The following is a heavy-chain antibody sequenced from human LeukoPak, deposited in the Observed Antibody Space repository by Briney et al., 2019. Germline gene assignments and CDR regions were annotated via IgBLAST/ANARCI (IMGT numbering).Heavy chain of an antibody. Sequence: SVKVSCKASGGTFSSYTINWVRQAPGQGLEWMGGIIPVFGTANYVQKFQGRVTITADESTSTAYMELSSLRSEDTAVYYCARDETPIAVAGTRESFDYWGQGTLVTVSS. CDR2: IIPVFGTA. J-gene: IGHJ4*02. V-gene: IGHV1-69*01. CDR3: ARDETPIAVAGTRESFDY. CDR1: GGTFSSYT. D-gene: IGHD6-19*01.